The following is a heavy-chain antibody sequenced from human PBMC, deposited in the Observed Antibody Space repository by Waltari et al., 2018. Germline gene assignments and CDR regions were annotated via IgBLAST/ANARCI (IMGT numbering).Heavy chain of an antibody. D-gene: IGHD6-13*01. CDR1: GLSFSNSG. V-gene: IGHV3-7*01. CDR2: IKQDGSEK. J-gene: IGHJ4*02. CDR3: TRGGRDSSWYWRD. Sequence: EVQLVESGGGLAQPGGSLSLACAASGLSFSNSGMTWVRQASGKGPEWVANIKQDGSEKFYLDSVKGRFTISRDNAKSSLYLQMNNLRVEDTAVYYCTRGGRDSSWYWRDWGQGTLVTVSS.